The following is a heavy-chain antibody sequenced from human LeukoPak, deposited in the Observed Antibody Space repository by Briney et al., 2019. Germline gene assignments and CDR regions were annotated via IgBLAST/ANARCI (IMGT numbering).Heavy chain of an antibody. CDR2: ISGSGGST. D-gene: IGHD3-10*02. V-gene: IGHV3-23*01. CDR3: ARDCSGSYAPYYYGMDV. Sequence: PGGSLGLSCAASGFTFSSYAMSWVRQAPGKGLEWVSAISGSGGSTYYADSVKGRFTISRDNSKNTLYLQMNSLRAEDTAVYYCARDCSGSYAPYYYGMDVWGQGTTVTVSS. CDR1: GFTFSSYA. J-gene: IGHJ6*02.